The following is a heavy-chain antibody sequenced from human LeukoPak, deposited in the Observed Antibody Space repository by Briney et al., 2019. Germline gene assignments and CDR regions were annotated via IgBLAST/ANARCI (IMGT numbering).Heavy chain of an antibody. Sequence: PSETLSLTCTVSGGSISSYYWSWIRQPPGKGLEWIGYIYYSGGTNYNPSLKSRVTISVDTSKNQFSLKLSSVTAADTAVYYCASRTLWFGELRYWGQGTLVTVSS. V-gene: IGHV4-59*01. CDR3: ASRTLWFGELRY. CDR1: GGSISSYY. J-gene: IGHJ4*02. CDR2: IYYSGGT. D-gene: IGHD3-10*01.